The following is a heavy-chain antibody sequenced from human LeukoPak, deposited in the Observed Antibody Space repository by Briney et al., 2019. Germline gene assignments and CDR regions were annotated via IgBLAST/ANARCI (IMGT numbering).Heavy chain of an antibody. CDR1: GGTFSSYA. V-gene: IGHV1-69*13. D-gene: IGHD6-13*01. CDR3: ARGLSEQLVLRGNWFDP. Sequence: SVKVSCKASGGTFSSYAISWVRQAPGQGLEWMGGIIPIFGTANYAQKFQGRVTITADESTSTAYMELSSLRFEDTAVYYCARGLSEQLVLRGNWFDPWGQGTLVTVSS. CDR2: IIPIFGTA. J-gene: IGHJ5*02.